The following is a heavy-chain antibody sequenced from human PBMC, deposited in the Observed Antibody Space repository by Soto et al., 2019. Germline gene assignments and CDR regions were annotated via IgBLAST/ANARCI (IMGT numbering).Heavy chain of an antibody. Sequence: ASVKVSCKASGYTFTSYGISLVRQAPGQGLEWMGWISAYNGNTNYAQKLQGRVTMTTDTSTSTAYMELRSLRSDDTAVYYCARPHRSSGWFPDFDYWGQGTLVTVSS. CDR3: ARPHRSSGWFPDFDY. CDR1: GYTFTSYG. J-gene: IGHJ4*02. V-gene: IGHV1-18*01. CDR2: ISAYNGNT. D-gene: IGHD6-19*01.